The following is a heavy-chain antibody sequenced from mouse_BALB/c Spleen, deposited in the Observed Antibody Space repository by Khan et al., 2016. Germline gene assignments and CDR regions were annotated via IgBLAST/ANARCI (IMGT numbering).Heavy chain of an antibody. D-gene: IGHD1-1*01. CDR1: GFTFTDYY. V-gene: IGHV7-3*02. CDR3: ARVYGSRAYAMDD. CDR2: IRNKANGYTT. J-gene: IGHJ4*01. Sequence: EVELVESGGGLVQPGGSLRLSCATSGFTFTDYYMSWVRQPPGKALEWLGFIRNKANGYTTEYSASVKGRFTISRDNSQSILYLQMNTLRAEDSATYYCARVYGSRAYAMDDWGQGTSVTVAS.